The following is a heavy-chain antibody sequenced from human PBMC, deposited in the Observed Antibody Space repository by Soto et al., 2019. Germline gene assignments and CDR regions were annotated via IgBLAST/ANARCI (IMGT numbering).Heavy chain of an antibody. V-gene: IGHV3-23*01. Sequence: GSLRLSCAASGFIFTNYAMNWVRQAPGKGLEWVSVIGGRGNSAYYADSVQGRFTISRDNSKNTLSLQMSSLTADDTAIYYCVREGRGSFDFWGRGTMVTVSS. D-gene: IGHD5-12*01. CDR1: GFIFTNYA. CDR3: VREGRGSFDF. CDR2: IGGRGNSA. J-gene: IGHJ3*01.